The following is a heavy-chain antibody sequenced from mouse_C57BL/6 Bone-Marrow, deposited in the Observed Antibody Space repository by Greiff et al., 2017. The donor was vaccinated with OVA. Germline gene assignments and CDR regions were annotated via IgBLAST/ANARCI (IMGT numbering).Heavy chain of an antibody. CDR1: GFTFSSYA. J-gene: IGHJ1*03. V-gene: IGHV5-9-1*02. D-gene: IGHD1-1*01. CDR2: ISSGGDYI. Sequence: EVQLVESGEGLVKPGGSLKLSCAASGFTFSSYAMSWVRQTPEKRLEWVAYISSGGDYIYYADTVKGRFTISRANARNTLYLQMSSLKSEDTAMDYCTRGGGYYYGSSAYWDFEVWGTGTTVTVSS. CDR3: TRGGGYYYGSSAYWDFEV.